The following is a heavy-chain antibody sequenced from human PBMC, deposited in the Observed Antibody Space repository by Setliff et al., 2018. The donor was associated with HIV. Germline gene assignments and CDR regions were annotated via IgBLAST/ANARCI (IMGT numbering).Heavy chain of an antibody. V-gene: IGHV4-34*01. CDR3: VRGRDYGSSWSRPFYFDF. J-gene: IGHJ4*01. CDR1: GGSFSGYY. CDR2: VNHSGDT. D-gene: IGHD6-13*01. Sequence: SETLSLTCAVCGGSFSGYYWSWVRQSPGKDLEWIGEVNHSGDTTYNPSLKSRVTMSVDTSKNQFSLELSSLTSADTAIYYCVRGRDYGSSWSRPFYFDFWGHGNLVTVSS.